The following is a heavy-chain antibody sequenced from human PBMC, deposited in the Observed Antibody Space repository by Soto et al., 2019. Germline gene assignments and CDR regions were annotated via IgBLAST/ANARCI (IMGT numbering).Heavy chain of an antibody. CDR2: VYYRGRS. CDR3: VSQRTTVPTQAYFDY. D-gene: IGHD4-17*01. Sequence: PSETLSLTCTVSGGSVTNSSYYWGWIRQSPGKGLEWIGSVYYRGRSYSKSSVKSRVTISVDTSKNRFSLGLNSVTASDTAVYFCVSQRTTVPTQAYFDYWGPGALVTVS. V-gene: IGHV4-39*01. CDR1: GGSVTNSSYY. J-gene: IGHJ4*02.